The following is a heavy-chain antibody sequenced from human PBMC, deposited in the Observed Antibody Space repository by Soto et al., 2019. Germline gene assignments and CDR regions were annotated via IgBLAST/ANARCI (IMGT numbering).Heavy chain of an antibody. CDR3: ARVTENYYDSSGYYSFDY. CDR2: INSDGSST. J-gene: IGHJ4*02. CDR1: GFTFSSYW. D-gene: IGHD3-22*01. V-gene: IGHV3-74*01. Sequence: SLRLSCAASGFTFSSYWMHWVRQAPGKGLVWVSRINSDGSSTSYADSVKGRFTISRDNAKNTLYLQMNSLRAEDTAVYYCARVTENYYDSSGYYSFDYWGQGTLVTVSS.